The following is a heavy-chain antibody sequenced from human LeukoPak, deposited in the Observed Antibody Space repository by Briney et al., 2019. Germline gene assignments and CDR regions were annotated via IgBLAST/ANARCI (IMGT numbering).Heavy chain of an antibody. Sequence: GGTLRLSCAASGFTFSSYGMSWVRQAPGKGLEWVSAISGSGDSTNYADSVKGRFTISRDNAKNSLYLQMNSLRGEDTAVYYCARDRGVYSRTLEDWGQGTLVTVSS. CDR2: ISGSGDST. CDR1: GFTFSSYG. D-gene: IGHD6-13*01. CDR3: ARDRGVYSRTLED. J-gene: IGHJ4*02. V-gene: IGHV3-23*01.